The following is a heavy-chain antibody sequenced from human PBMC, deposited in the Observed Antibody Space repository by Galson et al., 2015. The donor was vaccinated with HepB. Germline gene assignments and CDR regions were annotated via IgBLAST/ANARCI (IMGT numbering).Heavy chain of an antibody. D-gene: IGHD6-13*01. CDR3: AREFNWPGIAAAGTEDALDI. V-gene: IGHV1-2*02. J-gene: IGHJ3*02. CDR2: INPNSGGT. CDR1: GYTFTGYY. Sequence: SVKVSCKASGYTFTGYYMHWVRQAPGQGLEWMGWINPNSGGTNYAQKFQGRVTMTRDTSISTAYMELSRLRSDDTAVYYCAREFNWPGIAAAGTEDALDIWGQGTMVTVSS.